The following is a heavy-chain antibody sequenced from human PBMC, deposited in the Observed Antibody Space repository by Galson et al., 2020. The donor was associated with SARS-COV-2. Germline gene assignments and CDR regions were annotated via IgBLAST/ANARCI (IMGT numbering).Heavy chain of an antibody. Sequence: ASVKVSCKASGYTFTGYYMHWVRQAPGQGLEWMGWINPNSGGTNYAQKFQGWVTMTRDTSISTAYRELSRLKSDDTAVYYCARETGMTTFNFFYAGVQGTLVTVSS. V-gene: IGHV1-2*04. CDR3: ARETGMTTFNFFYA. CDR2: INPNSGGT. J-gene: IGHJ4*02. CDR1: GYTFTGYY. D-gene: IGHD3-16*01.